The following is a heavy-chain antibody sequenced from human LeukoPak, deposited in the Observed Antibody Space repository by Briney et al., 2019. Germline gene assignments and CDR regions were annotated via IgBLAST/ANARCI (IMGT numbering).Heavy chain of an antibody. V-gene: IGHV3-73*01. J-gene: IGHJ6*02. CDR3: TREDEMATIGPYGMDV. D-gene: IGHD5-24*01. CDR1: GFTFSGSA. Sequence: PGGSLRLSCAASGFTFSGSAMHWVRQASGKGLEWVGRIRSKANSYATAYAASVKGRFTISRDDSKNTAYLQMNSLKTEDTAVYYCTREDEMATIGPYGMDVWGQGTTVTVSS. CDR2: IRSKANSYAT.